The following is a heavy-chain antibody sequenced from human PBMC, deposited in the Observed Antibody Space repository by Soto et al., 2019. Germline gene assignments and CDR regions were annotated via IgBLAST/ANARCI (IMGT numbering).Heavy chain of an antibody. J-gene: IGHJ4*02. V-gene: IGHV3-48*03. Sequence: EVQLVESGGGLVQPGGSLRLSCAASGFTFSSYEMNWVRQAPGKGLEWVSYISSSGSTIYYAASVKGRFTISRDNAKNSLYLQMNSLRAEDKAVYYCARVVGATPDYWVQGTLVTVSS. CDR2: ISSSGSTI. CDR3: ARVVGATPDY. D-gene: IGHD1-26*01. CDR1: GFTFSSYE.